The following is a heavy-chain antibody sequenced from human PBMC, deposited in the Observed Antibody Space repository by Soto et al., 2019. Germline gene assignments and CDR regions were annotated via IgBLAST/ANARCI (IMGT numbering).Heavy chain of an antibody. CDR2: MNPSSGKT. Sequence: ASVKVSCKTSGYNFTNFDINWVRQAPGRGLVWMGWMNPSSGKTGSAQNFQGRVTMTRDISTRTFFMQLTSLRSEDTVIYYCARLAEYCNGIKCYSNFDFWGRGTQVTVSS. CDR1: GYNFTNFD. V-gene: IGHV1-8*01. CDR3: ARLAEYCNGIKCYSNFDF. D-gene: IGHD2-15*01. J-gene: IGHJ4*01.